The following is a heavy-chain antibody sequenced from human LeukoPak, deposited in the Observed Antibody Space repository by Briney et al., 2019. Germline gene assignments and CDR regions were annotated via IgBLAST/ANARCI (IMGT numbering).Heavy chain of an antibody. CDR1: GYTFTGYY. J-gene: IGHJ4*02. V-gene: IGHV1-2*02. CDR3: TREPYYSGGSAYYS. D-gene: IGHD3-22*01. Sequence: ASVKVSCKTSGYTFTGYYIHWIRQAPGQGLEYMGWINPDSGATNYVGKFQGRVSMTRDTSISTAYMQLSRLRSDDTAVYYCTREPYYSGGSAYYSWGQGTLVTVSS. CDR2: INPDSGAT.